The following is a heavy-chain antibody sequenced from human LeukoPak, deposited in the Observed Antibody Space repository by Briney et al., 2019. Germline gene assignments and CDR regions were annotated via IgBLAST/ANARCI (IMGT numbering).Heavy chain of an antibody. CDR3: VKGRMSEDGLDF. D-gene: IGHD5-24*01. Sequence: GASVKVSCKASGYTFTSYYMHWVRQAPGQGLEWMGIINPSGGSTSYAQKFQGRVTMTRDTSTSTVYMELSSLRSEDTAIYYCVKGRMSEDGLDFWGQGSLVTVSS. J-gene: IGHJ4*02. CDR1: GYTFTSYY. V-gene: IGHV1-46*01. CDR2: INPSGGST.